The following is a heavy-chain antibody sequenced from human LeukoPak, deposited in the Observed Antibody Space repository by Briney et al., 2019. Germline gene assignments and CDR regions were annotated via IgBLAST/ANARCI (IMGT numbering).Heavy chain of an antibody. J-gene: IGHJ4*02. Sequence: ETLSLTCAVYGGSFSGYYWSWIRQPPGKGLEWIGEINHSGSTNYNPSLKSRVTISVDTSKNQFSLKLSSVTAADTAVYYCARSRRYYYDSSGYYYGEYFDYWGQGTLVTVSS. CDR1: GGSFSGYY. D-gene: IGHD3-22*01. CDR2: INHSGST. V-gene: IGHV4-34*01. CDR3: ARSRRYYYDSSGYYYGEYFDY.